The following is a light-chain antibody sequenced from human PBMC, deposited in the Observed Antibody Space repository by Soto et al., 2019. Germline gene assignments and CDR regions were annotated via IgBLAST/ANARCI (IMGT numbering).Light chain of an antibody. CDR3: SSFRSSSTLVI. J-gene: IGLJ2*01. V-gene: IGLV2-14*03. CDR2: DVT. Sequence: QSALTQPASVSGSPGQSITISCTGTSSDVGGSNFVSWYQQHPGKAPKLMIFDVTNRPSGVSSRFSGSKSGNTASLTISGLQVEDEADYCCSSFRSSSTLVIFGGGTKLTVL. CDR1: SSDVGGSNF.